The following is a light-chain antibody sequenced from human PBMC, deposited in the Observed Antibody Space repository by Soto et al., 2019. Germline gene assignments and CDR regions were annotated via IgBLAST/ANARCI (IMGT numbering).Light chain of an antibody. Sequence: QSALTQPPSASGSPGQSVTISCTGTSSDVSNYNYVCWYQQYPGKAPKLMIYEVNKRPSGVPDRFSGSKSCNTASLTVSGLQAEDEADYYCTSYAAGKNVVFGGGTKLTVL. J-gene: IGLJ2*01. CDR3: TSYAAGKNVV. CDR2: EVN. V-gene: IGLV2-8*01. CDR1: SSDVSNYNY.